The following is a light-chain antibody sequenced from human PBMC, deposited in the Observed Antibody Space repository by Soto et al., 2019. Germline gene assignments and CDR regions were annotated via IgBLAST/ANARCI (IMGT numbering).Light chain of an antibody. J-gene: IGKJ2*01. CDR2: AAS. CDR3: QQSYGSPYT. Sequence: DIQMTQSPSSLSASVGDRVTITCRASQTISTFLNWYQQKPGKAPKLLIYAASSLQSGVPSRFSGGGSGTDFTLTISSLQPEDFASYYCQQSYGSPYTFGQGTKVDIK. V-gene: IGKV1-39*01. CDR1: QTISTF.